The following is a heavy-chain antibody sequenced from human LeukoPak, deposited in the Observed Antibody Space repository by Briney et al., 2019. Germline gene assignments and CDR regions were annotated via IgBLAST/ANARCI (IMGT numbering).Heavy chain of an antibody. D-gene: IGHD6-6*01. J-gene: IGHJ3*02. CDR1: GYSISSGYY. V-gene: IGHV4-38-2*02. CDR3: ARDREIEYSSSRAAFDI. CDR2: IYHSGST. Sequence: SETLSLTCTVSGYSISSGYYWGWIRQPPGKGLEWIGSIYHSGSTYYNPSLKSRVTISVGTSKNQFSLKLSSVTAADTAVYYCARDREIEYSSSRAAFDIWGQGTMVTVSS.